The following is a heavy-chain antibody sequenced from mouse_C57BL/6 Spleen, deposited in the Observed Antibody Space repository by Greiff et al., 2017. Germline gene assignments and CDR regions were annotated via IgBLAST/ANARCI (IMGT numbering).Heavy chain of an antibody. CDR1: GYTFTSYW. V-gene: IGHV1-50*01. CDR2: IDPSDSYT. D-gene: IGHD1-3*01. J-gene: IGHJ4*01. Sequence: QVQLQQPGAELVKPGASVKLSCKASGYTFTSYWMQWVKQRPGQGLEWIGEIDPSDSYTNYNQKLKGKATLTVDTSSSTAYMQRSSLTSEDSAVYYCARREFSDYAMDYWGQGTSVTVSS. CDR3: ARREFSDYAMDY.